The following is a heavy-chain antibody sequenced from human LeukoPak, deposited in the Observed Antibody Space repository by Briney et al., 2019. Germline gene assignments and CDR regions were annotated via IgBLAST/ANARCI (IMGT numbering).Heavy chain of an antibody. V-gene: IGHV4-4*07. CDR2: IYTTGGT. Sequence: SETLSLTCTVSGYSITSGYYWSWIRQPAGKGLEWIGRIYTTGGTNYNPSLKSRVTISADTSKNQLSLKLTSVTAADTAVYYWVREGGYFPGSGSSSTPQDYWGQGTLVTVSS. J-gene: IGHJ4*02. CDR3: VREGGYFPGSGSSSTPQDY. D-gene: IGHD3-10*01. CDR1: GYSITSGYY.